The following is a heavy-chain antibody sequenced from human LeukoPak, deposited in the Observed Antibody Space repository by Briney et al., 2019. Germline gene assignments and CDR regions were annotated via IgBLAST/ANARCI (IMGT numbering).Heavy chain of an antibody. CDR2: IIPIFGTA. Sequence: GASVKVSCKASGGTFSSYAISWVRQAPGQGLEWMGGIIPIFGTANYAQKFQGRVTITADESTSTAYMELSSLRSEDTAVYYCAGRRYSSKRGYYFDYWGQGTLVTVSS. V-gene: IGHV1-69*01. CDR1: GGTFSSYA. D-gene: IGHD6-13*01. CDR3: AGRRYSSKRGYYFDY. J-gene: IGHJ4*02.